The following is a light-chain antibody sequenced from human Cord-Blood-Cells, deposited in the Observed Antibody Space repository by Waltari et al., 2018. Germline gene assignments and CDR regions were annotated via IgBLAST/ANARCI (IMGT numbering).Light chain of an antibody. Sequence: QSVLTQPPSASGTPGQRATIPCSGSSSNIGSNYVYWYQQLPGTAPKLLIYRKSARPSGVAGRCCGPKAVTAGSLAISGLRSEDEADYYCAAWDDRLSGRVFGGGTTLAVL. CDR1: SSNIGSNY. CDR3: AAWDDRLSGRV. V-gene: IGLV1-47*01. CDR2: RKS. J-gene: IGLJ3*02.